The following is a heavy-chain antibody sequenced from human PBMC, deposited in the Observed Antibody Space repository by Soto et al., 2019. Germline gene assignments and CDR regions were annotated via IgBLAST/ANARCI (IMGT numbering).Heavy chain of an antibody. CDR1: GYTFNGYY. J-gene: IGHJ2*01. Sequence: QVQLVQSGAEVKKPGASVQVSCRASGYTFNGYYLHWVRQAPGEGPEWMGWINPHTGGTNYAQKFEGRATMTGDTSISTAYMELTRLRPDDTALYYCARAGAFRRQPVAGTLHWFFDFWGRGTQVTVSS. CDR3: ARAGAFRRQPVAGTLHWFFDF. D-gene: IGHD6-19*01. V-gene: IGHV1-2*02. CDR2: INPHTGGT.